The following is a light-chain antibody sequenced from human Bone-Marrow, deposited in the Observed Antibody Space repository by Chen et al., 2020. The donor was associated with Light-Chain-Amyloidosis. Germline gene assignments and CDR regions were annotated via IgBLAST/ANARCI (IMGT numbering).Light chain of an antibody. CDR3: CAYAGSSTPWV. Sequence: QSALTPPASVSGSPGQSITISCTGTSSDVGSYNLVSWYQQHPGQAPKLMIYEVSKRPSGVSNRFSGSKSGNTASLTSSGLQAEDEADYYCCAYAGSSTPWVFGGGTKLTVL. CDR1: SSDVGSYNL. CDR2: EVS. V-gene: IGLV2-23*02. J-gene: IGLJ3*02.